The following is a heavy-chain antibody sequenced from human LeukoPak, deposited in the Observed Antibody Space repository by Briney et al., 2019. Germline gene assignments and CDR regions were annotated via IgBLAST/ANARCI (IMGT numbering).Heavy chain of an antibody. CDR1: GFTFSSYS. CDR3: AKTTTVIDY. Sequence: GGSLRLSCAASGFTFSSYSMNWVRQAPGKGLEWVSAISGSGGSTYYADSVKGRFTISRDNSKDTLYLQMNSLRAEDTAVYYCAKTTTVIDYWGQGTLVTVSS. J-gene: IGHJ4*02. CDR2: ISGSGGST. D-gene: IGHD4-11*01. V-gene: IGHV3-23*01.